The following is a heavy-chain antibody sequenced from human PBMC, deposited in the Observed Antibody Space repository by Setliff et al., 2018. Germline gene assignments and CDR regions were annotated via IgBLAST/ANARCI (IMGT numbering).Heavy chain of an antibody. CDR2: TIPIFGTT. Sequence: GASVKVSCKASGGTFSSYGISWVRQAPGQGLEWMGGTIPIFGTTDYAQKFQGRVTIITDESTSTAFMQLGSLGSEDTAVYYCVREGVDSRSSTDYRYYMDVWGKGTTVTVSS. J-gene: IGHJ6*03. CDR3: VREGVDSRSSTDYRYYMDV. D-gene: IGHD3-22*01. V-gene: IGHV1-69*05. CDR1: GGTFSSYG.